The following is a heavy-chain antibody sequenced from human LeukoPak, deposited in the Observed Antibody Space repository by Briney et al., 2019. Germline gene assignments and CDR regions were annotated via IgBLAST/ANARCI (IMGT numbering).Heavy chain of an antibody. Sequence: SETLSLTCIVSGGSISSSNYHWGWIRQSPGKGLEWIGSIYSRGSTYYNPSLKSRVIVSSDMSKNQFSLMLNSVTAADTAVYYCARSFRIQLWFFVDAFDIWGQGTMVTVSS. CDR3: ARSFRIQLWFFVDAFDI. CDR1: GGSISSSNYH. D-gene: IGHD5-18*01. J-gene: IGHJ3*02. V-gene: IGHV4-39*07. CDR2: IYSRGST.